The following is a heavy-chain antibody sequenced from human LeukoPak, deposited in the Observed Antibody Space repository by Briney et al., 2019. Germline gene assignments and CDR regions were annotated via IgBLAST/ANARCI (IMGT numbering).Heavy chain of an antibody. CDR1: GFTFSSYE. CDR3: ARAPRGAYGSGSYYPFDY. J-gene: IGHJ4*02. CDR2: ISSSGSTI. Sequence: GGSLRLSCAASGFTFSSYEMNCVRQAPGKGLEWVSYISSSGSTIYYADSVKGRFTISRDNAKNSLYLQMNSLRAEDTAVYYCARAPRGAYGSGSYYPFDYWGQGTLVTVSS. V-gene: IGHV3-48*03. D-gene: IGHD3-10*01.